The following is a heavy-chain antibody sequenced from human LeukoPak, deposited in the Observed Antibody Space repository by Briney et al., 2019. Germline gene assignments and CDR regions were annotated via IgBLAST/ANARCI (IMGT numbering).Heavy chain of an antibody. Sequence: NPGGSLRLSCAASGFTFDNAWMSWVRQAPGKGLEWVGRIKRKTDGGTTEYAAPVKGRFTISRDDSENTLYLQMNSLKTEDTAVYYCTTYKYYFDQWGQGTLVTASS. CDR3: TTYKYYFDQ. V-gene: IGHV3-15*01. J-gene: IGHJ4*02. D-gene: IGHD1-14*01. CDR2: IKRKTDGGTT. CDR1: GFTFDNAW.